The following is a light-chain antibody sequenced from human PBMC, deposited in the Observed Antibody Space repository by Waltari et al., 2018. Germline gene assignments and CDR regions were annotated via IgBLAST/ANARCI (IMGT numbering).Light chain of an antibody. CDR3: QQYNTWPQT. Sequence: ELVMTQSPAILSVSPGERATLSCRASQSVSSNLDWYQQKPGQAPRLLIYSTSTRATAFPARFSGSGSGTEFTLTISTLQSEDFAVYYCQQYNTWPQTFGQGTKVEIK. V-gene: IGKV3-15*01. CDR1: QSVSSN. CDR2: STS. J-gene: IGKJ1*01.